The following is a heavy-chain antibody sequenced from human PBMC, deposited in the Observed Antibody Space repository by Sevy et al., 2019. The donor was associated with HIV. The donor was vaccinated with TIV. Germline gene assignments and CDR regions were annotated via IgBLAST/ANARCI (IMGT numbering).Heavy chain of an antibody. J-gene: IGHJ6*02. CDR3: GRTGSYADTYYYYYAMDV. V-gene: IGHV3-7*01. D-gene: IGHD3-16*01. Sequence: GGSLRLSCAASAFTFSSYWMTWVRQAPGKGLEWVANINQDGSEENYVDSVKGRFTIFRDNAKNSLFLQMNSLRAEDKAVYYCGRTGSYADTYYYYYAMDVWGPGTTVTVSS. CDR2: INQDGSEE. CDR1: AFTFSSYW.